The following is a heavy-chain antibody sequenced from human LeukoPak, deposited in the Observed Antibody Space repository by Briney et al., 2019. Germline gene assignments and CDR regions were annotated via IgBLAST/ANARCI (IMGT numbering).Heavy chain of an antibody. CDR3: ARDSGYGDYYFDY. J-gene: IGHJ4*02. CDR2: IYSGGST. CDR1: GFTVSSNY. V-gene: IGHV3-53*01. D-gene: IGHD4-17*01. Sequence: GGSLRLSCAASGFTVSSNYMSWVRQAPGKGLEWVSVIYSGGSTYYADSVKGRFTISRDNSKNTLYLQMNSLRAEDTAVYYCARDSGYGDYYFDYWGQGTLATVSS.